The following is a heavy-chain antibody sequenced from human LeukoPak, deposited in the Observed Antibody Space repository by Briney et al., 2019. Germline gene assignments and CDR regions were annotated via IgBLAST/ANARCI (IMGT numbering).Heavy chain of an antibody. CDR3: ARDAPAGEKPEYFFDY. V-gene: IGHV3-48*04. CDR2: IGRGIT. Sequence: GGSLRLSCAASGFTFSSYSMNWVRQAPGKGLEWVSHIGRGITYADSVKGRFTISRDNAKNSVYLQMNSLRVEDTAVYYCARDAPAGEKPEYFFDYWGQGTLVTVSS. J-gene: IGHJ4*02. CDR1: GFTFSSYS.